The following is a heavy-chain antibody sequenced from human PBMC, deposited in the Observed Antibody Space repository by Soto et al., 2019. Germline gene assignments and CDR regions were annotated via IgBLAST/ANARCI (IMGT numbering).Heavy chain of an antibody. J-gene: IGHJ6*02. CDR2: IKSKTDGGTT. Sequence: PXGSLRLSCAASGFTFSNACMSWVRQAPGKGLEWVGRIKSKTDGGTTDYAAPVKGRFTISRDDSKNTLYLQMNSLKTEDTAVYYCTETVNAYYYYGMDVWGQGTTVTVSS. CDR3: TETVNAYYYYGMDV. V-gene: IGHV3-15*01. CDR1: GFTFSNAC. D-gene: IGHD4-17*01.